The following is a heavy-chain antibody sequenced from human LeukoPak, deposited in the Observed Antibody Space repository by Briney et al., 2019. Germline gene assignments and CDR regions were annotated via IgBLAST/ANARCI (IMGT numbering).Heavy chain of an antibody. V-gene: IGHV4-39*02. D-gene: IGHD6-13*01. Sequence: SETLSLTCTVSGGPISSSSYYWGWIRQPPGKGLEWIGSIYYSGSTYYNPSLKSRATISVDTSKNQFSLKLSSVTAADTAVYYCAKDLRRGIAAAGSNWFDPWGQGTLVTVSS. CDR3: AKDLRRGIAAAGSNWFDP. CDR1: GGPISSSSYY. J-gene: IGHJ5*02. CDR2: IYYSGST.